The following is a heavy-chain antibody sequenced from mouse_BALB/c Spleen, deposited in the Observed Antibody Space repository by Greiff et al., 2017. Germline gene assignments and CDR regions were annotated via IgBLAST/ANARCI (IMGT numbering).Heavy chain of an antibody. CDR3: ASVESGNHCYFDV. CDR1: GFTFSSYG. CDR2: INSSGGST. J-gene: IGHJ1*01. D-gene: IGHD1-3*01. Sequence: EVQLMESGGGLVQPGGSLKLSCAASGFTFSSYGMSWVRQTPDKRLELVATINSSGGSTYYPDSVKGRFTISRDNAKNTLYLQMSSLKSEDTAMYDWASVESGNHCYFDVWGEGTTVTVSS. V-gene: IGHV5-6-3*01.